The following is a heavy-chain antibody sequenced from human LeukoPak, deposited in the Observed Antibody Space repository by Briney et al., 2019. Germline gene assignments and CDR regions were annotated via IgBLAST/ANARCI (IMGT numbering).Heavy chain of an antibody. CDR1: GFTLSNFW. J-gene: IGHJ5*02. D-gene: IGHD3-10*01. CDR2: ISSSGSTI. CDR3: ASMVRGEYNWFDP. Sequence: GGSLRLSCAASGFTLSNFWMTWVRQAPGKGLEWVSYISSSGSTIYYADSVKGRFTISRDNAKNSLYLQMNSLRAEDTAVYYCASMVRGEYNWFDPWGQGTLVTVSS. V-gene: IGHV3-11*01.